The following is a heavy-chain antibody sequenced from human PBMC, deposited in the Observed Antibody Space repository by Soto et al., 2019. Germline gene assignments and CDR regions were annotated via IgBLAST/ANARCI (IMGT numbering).Heavy chain of an antibody. Sequence: QVQLVQSGAEVKKPGSSVKVSCKASGGTFSSYAISWVRQAPGQGLEWMGGIIPIFGTANYAQKFQGRVTITADESTSTAYMELSSLRSADTAVYYCARQTNLAYCGGDCYWYFDYWGQGTLVTVSS. J-gene: IGHJ4*02. CDR3: ARQTNLAYCGGDCYWYFDY. CDR2: IIPIFGTA. D-gene: IGHD2-21*02. CDR1: GGTFSSYA. V-gene: IGHV1-69*12.